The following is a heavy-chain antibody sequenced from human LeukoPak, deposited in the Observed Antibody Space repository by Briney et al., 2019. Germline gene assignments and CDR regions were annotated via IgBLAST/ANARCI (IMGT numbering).Heavy chain of an antibody. CDR2: IIPILGIA. CDR1: GGTFSSYA. D-gene: IGHD2-2*01. Sequence: GASVKVSCKASGGTFSSYAISWVRQAPGQGLEWMGRIIPILGIANYAQKFQGRVTITADKSTSTAYMELSSLRSEDTAVYYCARVMYQLLSHPYYFDYWGQGTLVTVSS. J-gene: IGHJ4*02. CDR3: ARVMYQLLSHPYYFDY. V-gene: IGHV1-69*04.